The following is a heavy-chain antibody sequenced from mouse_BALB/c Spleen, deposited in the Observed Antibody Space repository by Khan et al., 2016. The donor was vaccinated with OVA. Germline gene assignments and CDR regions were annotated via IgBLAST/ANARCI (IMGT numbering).Heavy chain of an antibody. CDR2: ISSAGDYI. CDR3: ARHNYGPFAF. Sequence: ELVESGGDLVKPGGSLKLSCAASGFTFSTFAMSWVRQTPDKRLEWVASISSAGDYIYYPDSVRGRFTISRDNAKNTLYLQMSSLRSEDTAMYYCARHNYGPFAFWGQGTLVTVSA. CDR1: GFTFSTFA. J-gene: IGHJ3*01. D-gene: IGHD1-1*01. V-gene: IGHV5-9-3*01.